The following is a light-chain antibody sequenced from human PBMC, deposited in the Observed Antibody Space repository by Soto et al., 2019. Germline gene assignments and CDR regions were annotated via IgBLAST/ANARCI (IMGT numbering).Light chain of an antibody. CDR3: QQYNHWSLIS. V-gene: IGKV3-15*01. Sequence: EIVMTQSPATLSVSPGERATLSCRTSQSVTMKLAWYQQKPGRAPRLLLYDTSTRATDIPARFSGSGSGTEFTLTISRLQSEDFAVYFCQQYNHWSLISFGQGTRLEIK. CDR2: DTS. J-gene: IGKJ5*01. CDR1: QSVTMK.